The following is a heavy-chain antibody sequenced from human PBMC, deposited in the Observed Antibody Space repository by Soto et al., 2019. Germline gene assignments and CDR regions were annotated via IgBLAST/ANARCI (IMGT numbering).Heavy chain of an antibody. Sequence: PSETLSLTCTVSGGSVGSGEYYYSWIRQPPGKGLEWIGYIYDSGITNYTPSLKGRVTMSLDRSNNQVSLRLSSVTAADTAVFYCARVRTVGMSGSPGDSWGQGTLVTVS. J-gene: IGHJ4*02. V-gene: IGHV4-30-4*01. CDR3: ARVRTVGMSGSPGDS. CDR1: GGSVGSGEYY. CDR2: IYDSGIT. D-gene: IGHD3-10*01.